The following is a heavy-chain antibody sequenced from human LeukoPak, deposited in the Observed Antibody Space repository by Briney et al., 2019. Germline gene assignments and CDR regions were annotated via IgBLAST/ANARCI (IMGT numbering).Heavy chain of an antibody. Sequence: LSLTCTVSGGSISSYYWSWIRQPPGKGLEWVSGISWNSGSIGYADSVKGRFTISRDNAKNSLYLQMNSLRAEDTALYYCAKGLSSGWQPNWFDPWGQGTLVTVSS. CDR1: GGSISSYY. CDR2: ISWNSGSI. CDR3: AKGLSSGWQPNWFDP. J-gene: IGHJ5*02. D-gene: IGHD6-19*01. V-gene: IGHV3-9*01.